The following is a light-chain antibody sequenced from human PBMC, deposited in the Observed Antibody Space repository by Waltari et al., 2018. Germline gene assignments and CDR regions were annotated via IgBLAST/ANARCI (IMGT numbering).Light chain of an antibody. CDR2: VAS. CDR3: QSSDTAPPT. Sequence: DIQLTQSPSSLSASVGARVTISCRASQGIRSYVAWYQQKPGNAPKLLIYVASTLLSGVPSRFSGSGSGTDVSLTINSLQPEDVGTYYCQSSDTAPPTFGGGTKVEIK. J-gene: IGKJ4*01. CDR1: QGIRSY. V-gene: IGKV1-27*01.